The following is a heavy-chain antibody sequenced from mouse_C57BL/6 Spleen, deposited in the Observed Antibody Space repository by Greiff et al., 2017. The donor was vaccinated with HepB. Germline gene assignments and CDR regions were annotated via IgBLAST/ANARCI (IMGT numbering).Heavy chain of an antibody. D-gene: IGHD1-1*01. CDR3: ARYYYGSYYFDY. J-gene: IGHJ2*01. Sequence: QVQLQQPGAELVKPGASVKLSCKASGYTFTSYWMHWVKQRPGQGLAWIGMIHPNSGSTNYNEKFKSKATLTVDKSSSTAYMQLSSLTSEDSAVYYCARYYYGSYYFDYWGQGTTLTVSS. CDR2: IHPNSGST. CDR1: GYTFTSYW. V-gene: IGHV1-64*01.